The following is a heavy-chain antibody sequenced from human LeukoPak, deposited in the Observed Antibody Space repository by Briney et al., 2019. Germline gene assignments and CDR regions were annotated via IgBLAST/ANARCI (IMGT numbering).Heavy chain of an antibody. J-gene: IGHJ4*02. Sequence: GGSLRLSCAASGFTFTTYWMSWSRQAPGQWLEWVANINQDGTDKYYVDSVKGRFTFSRDNAQNSLYLQMSSLRVEDTAVYYCVTYSTGLYKGLEFWGQGTQVTVSS. CDR2: INQDGTDK. CDR1: GFTFTTYW. V-gene: IGHV3-7*03. D-gene: IGHD2-8*02. CDR3: VTYSTGLYKGLEF.